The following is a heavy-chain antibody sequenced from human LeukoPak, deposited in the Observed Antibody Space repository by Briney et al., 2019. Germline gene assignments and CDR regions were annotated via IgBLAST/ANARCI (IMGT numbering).Heavy chain of an antibody. CDR3: ARGPSGYHNT. Sequence: GGSLRLSCVASGFTFNNYALTWVRQAPGKGLEWVSSITLSGFSTNYADSVRGRFTISRDNSKNTLYLQMNSLRAEDTAVYYCARGPSGYHNTGGQGTLVTVSS. D-gene: IGHD5-12*01. CDR2: ITLSGFST. V-gene: IGHV3-23*01. CDR1: GFTFNNYA. J-gene: IGHJ4*02.